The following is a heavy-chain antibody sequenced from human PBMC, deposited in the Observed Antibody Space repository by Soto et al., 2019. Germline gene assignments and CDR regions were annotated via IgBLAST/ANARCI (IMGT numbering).Heavy chain of an antibody. D-gene: IGHD1-26*01. CDR3: ARVMGGAD. V-gene: IGHV4-4*02. J-gene: IGHJ4*02. CDR2: IHHSATT. CDR1: GDSISSTNW. Sequence: QMQLQESGPGLVKPSGTLSLTCAVSGDSISSTNWWTWVRQPPGKGLEWIGDIHHSATTNYNPSLKSRVTFSVDKSKNQFSLELRSVTAADTAVYYCARVMGGADWGQGTLVTVSS.